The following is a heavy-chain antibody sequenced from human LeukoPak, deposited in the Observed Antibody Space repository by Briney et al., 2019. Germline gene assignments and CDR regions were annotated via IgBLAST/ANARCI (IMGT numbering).Heavy chain of an antibody. D-gene: IGHD2-15*01. Sequence: PGRSLRLSCAASGLTFSSYGMHWVRQAPGKGLEWVAVIWYDGSNKYYADSVKGRFTISRDNSKNTLYLQMNSLRAEDTAVYYCAREAALVGWGLSYWGQGTLVTVSS. CDR3: AREAALVGWGLSY. CDR1: GLTFSSYG. V-gene: IGHV3-33*08. J-gene: IGHJ4*02. CDR2: IWYDGSNK.